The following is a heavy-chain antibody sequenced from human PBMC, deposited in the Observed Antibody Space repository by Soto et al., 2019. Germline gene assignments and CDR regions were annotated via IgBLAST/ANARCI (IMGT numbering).Heavy chain of an antibody. CDR2: ISYDGSNK. D-gene: IGHD5-18*01. V-gene: IGHV3-30*18. Sequence: GGSLRLSCAASGFTFSSYGMHWVRQAPGKGLEWAAVISYDGSNKYYADSVKGRFTISRDNSKNTLNLQMNSLRAEDTAVYYCAKDLDTAMVGPVDYWGQGTLVTVSS. CDR1: GFTFSSYG. J-gene: IGHJ4*02. CDR3: AKDLDTAMVGPVDY.